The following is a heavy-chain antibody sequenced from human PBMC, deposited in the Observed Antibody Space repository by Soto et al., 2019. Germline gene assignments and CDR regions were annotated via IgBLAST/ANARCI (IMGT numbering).Heavy chain of an antibody. V-gene: IGHV3-23*01. CDR3: AKQYCSSTSCYIDY. CDR2: ISGSGGST. J-gene: IGHJ4*02. D-gene: IGHD2-2*01. Sequence: GGSLRLSCAASGLTFSSYAMSWVRQAPGKGLEWVSAISGSGGSTYYADSVKGRFTISRDNSKNTLYLQMNSLRAEDTAVYYCAKQYCSSTSCYIDYWGQGTLVTVSS. CDR1: GLTFSSYA.